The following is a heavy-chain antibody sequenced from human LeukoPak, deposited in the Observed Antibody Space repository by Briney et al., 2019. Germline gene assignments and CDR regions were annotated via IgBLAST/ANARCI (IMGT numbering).Heavy chain of an antibody. CDR2: INPSGIIT. Sequence: ASVKVSCKASGYTFTSYYIHWVRQAPGQGLEWMGIINPSGIITTYAQRFQGRVTMTRDTSTSTVYMEMSSLRSEDTAVYYCAIGRGGYDSAFDIWGQGTRVTVSS. CDR3: AIGRGGYDSAFDI. CDR1: GYTFTSYY. D-gene: IGHD5-12*01. J-gene: IGHJ3*02. V-gene: IGHV1-46*01.